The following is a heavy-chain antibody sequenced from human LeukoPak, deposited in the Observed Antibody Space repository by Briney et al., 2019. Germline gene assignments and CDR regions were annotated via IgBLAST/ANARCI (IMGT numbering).Heavy chain of an antibody. V-gene: IGHV3-9*01. J-gene: IGHJ4*02. CDR3: AKDTDPWTHRGFDY. Sequence: GRSLRLSCAASEFTFEYFAMHWVRQVPGKGLEWVSGIDWNSDNIDYADSVKGRFTISRDNAKNSLFLQMNNLRAEDTALYYCAKDTDPWTHRGFDYWGQGTLVTVSS. D-gene: IGHD3/OR15-3a*01. CDR2: IDWNSDNI. CDR1: EFTFEYFA.